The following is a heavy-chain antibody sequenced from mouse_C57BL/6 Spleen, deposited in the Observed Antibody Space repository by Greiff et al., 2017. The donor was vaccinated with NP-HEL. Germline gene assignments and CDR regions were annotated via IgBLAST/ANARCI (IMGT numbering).Heavy chain of an antibody. D-gene: IGHD1-1*01. Sequence: LVESGAELARPGASVKMSCKASGYTFTSYTLHWVKQRPGQGLEWIGYINPSSGYTKYNQKFKDKATLTADKSSSTAYMQLSSLTSEDSAVYYCARDYGSLSWFAYWGQGTLVTVSA. CDR3: ARDYGSLSWFAY. J-gene: IGHJ3*01. V-gene: IGHV1-4*01. CDR1: GYTFTSYT. CDR2: INPSSGYT.